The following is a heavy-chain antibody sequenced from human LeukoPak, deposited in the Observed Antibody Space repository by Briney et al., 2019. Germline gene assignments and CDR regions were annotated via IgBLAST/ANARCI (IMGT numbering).Heavy chain of an antibody. CDR3: ARDRWFGA. V-gene: IGHV4-61*01. CDR1: GGSVSSGSYY. Sequence: SETLSLTCTVSGGSVSSGSYYWSWIRQPPGKGLEWIGYIYYSGSTNYNPSLKSRVTISVDTSKNQFSLKLRSVTAADTAVYYCARDRWFGAWRQGTLVTVCS. CDR2: IYYSGST. J-gene: IGHJ5*02.